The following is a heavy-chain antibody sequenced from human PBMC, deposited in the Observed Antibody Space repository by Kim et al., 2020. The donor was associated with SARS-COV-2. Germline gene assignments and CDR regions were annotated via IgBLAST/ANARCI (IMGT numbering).Heavy chain of an antibody. Sequence: GGSLRLSCVPSGFTFSNYGMHWVRQAPGKGLEWVSVISFDGKDKYYGDSVKGRFTVSRDNSKNTLYLQMNSLRVDDTAVYYCVKSLGFCSGGSCYARFENWGQGTRHRLL. CDR3: VKSLGFCSGGSCYARFEN. D-gene: IGHD2-15*01. V-gene: IGHV3-30*18. CDR1: GFTFSNYG. CDR2: ISFDGKDK. J-gene: IGHJ4*02.